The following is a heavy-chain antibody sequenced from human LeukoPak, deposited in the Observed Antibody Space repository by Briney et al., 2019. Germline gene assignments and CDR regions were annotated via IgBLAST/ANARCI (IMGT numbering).Heavy chain of an antibody. D-gene: IGHD2-21*02. CDR1: GGSISSYY. J-gene: IGHJ4*02. CDR2: IYASGNT. Sequence: SETLSLTCTVSGGSISSYYWSWIRQPAGKGLEWIGRIYASGNTNYNPSLKSRVTMSVDTSKNLFALKLSSVTAADSAVYYCARQGVATAIDYWGQGTLVTVSS. CDR3: ARQGVATAIDY. V-gene: IGHV4-4*07.